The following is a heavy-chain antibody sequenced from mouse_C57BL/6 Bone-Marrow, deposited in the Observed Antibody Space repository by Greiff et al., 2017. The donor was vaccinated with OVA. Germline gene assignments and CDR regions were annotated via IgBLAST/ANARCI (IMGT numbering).Heavy chain of an antibody. CDR2: ISDGGSYT. CDR1: GFTFSSYA. D-gene: IGHD2-4*01. Sequence: EVKLEESGGGLVKPGGSLKLSCAASGFTFSSYAMSWVRQTPEKRLEWVATISDGGSYTYYPDNVKGRFTISRDNAKNNLYLQMSHLKSEDTAMYYCARDQYDYDKGYWGQGTTLTVSS. CDR3: ARDQYDYDKGY. V-gene: IGHV5-4*01. J-gene: IGHJ2*01.